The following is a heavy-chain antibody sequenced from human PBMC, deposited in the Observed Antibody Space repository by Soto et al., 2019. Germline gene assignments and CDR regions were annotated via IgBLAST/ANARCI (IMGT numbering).Heavy chain of an antibody. Sequence: PXGSLILFCEAAGLTFNNYAMSLVRQAPGKGLEWVSAISANGQGIYYADSVKGRFIISRDSSKNTVFLHMDSLTAEDKAVYYCAKDRNYPRDQFHNWGQGTLVTV. J-gene: IGHJ4*02. V-gene: IGHV3-23*01. CDR2: ISANGQGI. CDR3: AKDRNYPRDQFHN. CDR1: GLTFNNYA. D-gene: IGHD1-7*01.